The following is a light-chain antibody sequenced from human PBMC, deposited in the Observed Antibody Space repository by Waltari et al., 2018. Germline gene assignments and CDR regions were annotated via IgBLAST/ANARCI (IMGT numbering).Light chain of an antibody. CDR1: HIGTKG. CDR2: DDD. CDR3: QVWDSHTVV. Sequence: SYVLTQLSSMSVAPGQTARIVCGGRHIGTKGVHWYQRKPGQAPLLVVSDDDVRPSGIPDRFSGSNAGETAYLTISSVEAEDEADYFCQVWDSHTVVFGGGTNLTVL. V-gene: IGLV3-21*02. J-gene: IGLJ2*01.